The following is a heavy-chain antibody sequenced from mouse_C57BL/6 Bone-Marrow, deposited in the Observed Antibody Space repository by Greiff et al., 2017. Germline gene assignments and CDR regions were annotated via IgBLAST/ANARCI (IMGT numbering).Heavy chain of an antibody. J-gene: IGHJ4*01. Sequence: QVQLQQPGAELVKPGASVKLSCKASGYTFTSYWLPWVTPRPGRGLAWIGRIVPNGGCTKYNEKFKGQATLTVYHPSSTAYMQRSSLTSADSSVYYCAHSIDYYAMDYGGQGTSVTVSS. V-gene: IGHV1-72*01. CDR3: AHSIDYYAMDY. CDR1: GYTFTSYW. CDR2: IVPNGGCT.